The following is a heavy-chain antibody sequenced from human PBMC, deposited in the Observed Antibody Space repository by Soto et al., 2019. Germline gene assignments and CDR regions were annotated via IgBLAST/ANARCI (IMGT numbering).Heavy chain of an antibody. J-gene: IGHJ5*02. CDR1: GGSISSYY. CDR3: ARDQSGYDSVWFDP. Sequence: SETLSLTCTVSGGSISSYYRSWIRQPPGKGLEWIGYIYYSGSTNYNPSLKSRDTISVDTSKNQFSLKLSSVTAADTAVYYCARDQSGYDSVWFDPWGQGTLVTVSS. V-gene: IGHV4-59*01. D-gene: IGHD5-12*01. CDR2: IYYSGST.